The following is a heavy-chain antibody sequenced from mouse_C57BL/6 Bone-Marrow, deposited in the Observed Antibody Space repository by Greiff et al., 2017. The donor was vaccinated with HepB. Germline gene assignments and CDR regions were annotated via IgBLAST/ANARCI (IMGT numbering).Heavy chain of an antibody. J-gene: IGHJ4*01. V-gene: IGHV1-55*01. CDR2: IYPGSGST. D-gene: IGHD1-1*01. CDR1: GYTFTSYW. CDR3: ARFTTVVARMDY. Sequence: QVQLQQPGAELVKPGASVKMSCKASGYTFTSYWITWVKQRPGQGLEWIGDIYPGSGSTNYNEKFKSKATPTVDTSSSTAYMQLSSLTSEDSAVYYCARFTTVVARMDYWGQGTSVTVSS.